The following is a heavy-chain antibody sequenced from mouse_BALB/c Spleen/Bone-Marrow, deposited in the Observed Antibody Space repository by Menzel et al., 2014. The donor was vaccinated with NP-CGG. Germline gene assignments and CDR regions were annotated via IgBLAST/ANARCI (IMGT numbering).Heavy chain of an antibody. Sequence: DLVKPGASVKLSCKASGYTFTSYWINWIKQRPGQGLEWIGRIAPGSGSTYYNEMFKGKATLTVDTSSSTAYIQLSSLTSEDSAVYFCARGYGNSAWFANWGQGTLVTVSA. V-gene: IGHV1S41*01. D-gene: IGHD2-10*02. CDR2: IAPGSGST. CDR3: ARGYGNSAWFAN. J-gene: IGHJ3*01. CDR1: GYTFTSYW.